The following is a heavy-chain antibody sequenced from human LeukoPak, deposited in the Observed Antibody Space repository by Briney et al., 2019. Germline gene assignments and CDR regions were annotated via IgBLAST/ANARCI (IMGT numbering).Heavy chain of an antibody. CDR2: IYYSGST. D-gene: IGHD6-19*01. J-gene: IGHJ4*02. CDR1: GGSISSYY. CDR3: ARETTLTGYSSGLGFNY. Sequence: SETLSLTCTVSGGSISSYYWSWIRQPPGRGLEWIGYIYYSGSTNYNPSLKSRVTMSVDSSKNQFSLKLTSVTAADTAVYYCARETTLTGYSSGLGFNYWGQGTLVTVSS. V-gene: IGHV4-59*01.